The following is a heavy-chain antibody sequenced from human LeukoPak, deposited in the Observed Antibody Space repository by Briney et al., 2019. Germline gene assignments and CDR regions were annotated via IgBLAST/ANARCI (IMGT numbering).Heavy chain of an antibody. Sequence: PGGSLRLSCVGSGFILRSYAMSWVRQAPGKGLQWVSSLGISGDYAWYAGSVKGRFTISRDSSKNTLYLQMNSLGAEDTAVYYCARGGGGSSDFLTPYPGASLGFDYWAQGARVTVTS. CDR1: GFILRSYA. V-gene: IGHV3-23*01. D-gene: IGHD3-9*01. J-gene: IGHJ4*02. CDR2: LGISGDYA. CDR3: ARGGGGSSDFLTPYPGASLGFDY.